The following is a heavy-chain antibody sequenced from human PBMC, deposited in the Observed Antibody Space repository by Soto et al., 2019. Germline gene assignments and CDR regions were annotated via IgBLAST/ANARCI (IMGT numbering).Heavy chain of an antibody. D-gene: IGHD3-9*01. CDR2: ISSSSSTI. V-gene: IGHV3-48*02. J-gene: IGHJ5*02. CDR3: ARDESADYDILTGYYRGGFDP. CDR1: GFTFSSYS. Sequence: GGSLRLSCAASGFTFSSYSMNWVRQAPGKGLEWVSYISSSSSTIYYADSVKGRFTISRDNAKNSLYLQMNSLRDEDTAVYYCARDESADYDILTGYYRGGFDPWGQGTLVTVSS.